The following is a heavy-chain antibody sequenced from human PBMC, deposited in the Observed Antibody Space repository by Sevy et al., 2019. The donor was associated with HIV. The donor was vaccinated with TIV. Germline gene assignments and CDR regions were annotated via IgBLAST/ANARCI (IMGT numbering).Heavy chain of an antibody. J-gene: IGHJ6*02. D-gene: IGHD2-2*01. CDR1: GFSFSRYW. Sequence: GGSLRLSCAASGFSFSRYWMTWVRQAPGKGLEWVANIKKDGSEKYYVDSVKGRFTISRDNAKNSLYLQMNSLRAEDTAVYSCARDCNSINCTWGLDVWGQGTTVTVSS. CDR3: ARDCNSINCTWGLDV. CDR2: IKKDGSEK. V-gene: IGHV3-7*01.